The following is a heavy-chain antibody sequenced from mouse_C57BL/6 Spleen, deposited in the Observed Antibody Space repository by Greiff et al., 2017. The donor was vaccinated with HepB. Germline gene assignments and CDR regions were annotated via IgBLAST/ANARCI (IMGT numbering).Heavy chain of an antibody. J-gene: IGHJ3*01. CDR1: GFTFSSYA. CDR3: TRSETAQATLAY. Sequence: EVHLVESGGGLVKPGGSLKLSCAASGFTFSSYAMSWVRQTPEKRLEWVAYISSGGDYIYYADTVKGRFTISSDNARNTLYLQMSSLKSEDTAMYYCTRSETAQATLAYWGQGTLVTVSA. V-gene: IGHV5-9-1*02. D-gene: IGHD3-2*02. CDR2: ISSGGDYI.